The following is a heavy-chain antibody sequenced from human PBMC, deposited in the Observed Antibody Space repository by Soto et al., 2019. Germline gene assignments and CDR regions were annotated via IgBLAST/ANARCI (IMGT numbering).Heavy chain of an antibody. Sequence: PGGSLRLSCAASGFTFSSYSMNWVRQAPGKGLEWVSSISSSSSYIYYADSVKGRFTISRDNAKNSLYLQMNSLRAEDTAVYYCASSELVRGVFDYWGQGTLVTVSS. CDR2: ISSSSSYI. D-gene: IGHD6-13*01. CDR3: ASSELVRGVFDY. CDR1: GFTFSSYS. J-gene: IGHJ4*02. V-gene: IGHV3-21*01.